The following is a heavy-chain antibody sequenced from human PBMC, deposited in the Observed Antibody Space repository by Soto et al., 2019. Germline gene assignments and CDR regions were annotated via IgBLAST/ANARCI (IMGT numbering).Heavy chain of an antibody. Sequence: PGGSLRLSCAASGFTVSSNYMSWVRQAPGKGLEWVSVIYSGGSTYYADSVKGRFTISRDNSKNTLYLQMNSLRAEDTAVYYCARGVDWGYVWGSYRSHWFDPWGQGTLVTVSS. V-gene: IGHV3-53*01. CDR2: IYSGGST. D-gene: IGHD3-16*02. J-gene: IGHJ5*02. CDR1: GFTVSSNY. CDR3: ARGVDWGYVWGSYRSHWFDP.